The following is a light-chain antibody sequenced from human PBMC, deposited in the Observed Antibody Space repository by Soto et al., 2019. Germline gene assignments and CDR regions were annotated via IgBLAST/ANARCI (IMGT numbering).Light chain of an antibody. CDR2: DAS. CDR1: QSVSTF. J-gene: IGKJ1*01. Sequence: IVLKQSPSTLSLSPGERAILSCRASQSVSTFLAWFQQKPGQPPRLLIYDASNRATGIPDRFSGSGSGTDFTLTISRLEPEDFAVYYCQQYGSSGTFGQGTKVDIK. V-gene: IGKV3-20*01. CDR3: QQYGSSGT.